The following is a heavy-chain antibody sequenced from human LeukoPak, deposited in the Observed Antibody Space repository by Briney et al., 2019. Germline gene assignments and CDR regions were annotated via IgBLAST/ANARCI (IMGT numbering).Heavy chain of an antibody. V-gene: IGHV1-3*01. CDR2: INAGNGNT. J-gene: IGHJ6*02. CDR3: ASSMVRDLGYDYYYYGMDV. Sequence: GASVKVSCTASGYTFTSYAMHWVRQAPGQRLEWMGWINAGNGNTKYSQKFQGRVTITRDTSASTAYMELSSLRSEDTAVYYCASSMVRDLGYDYYYYGMDVWGQGTTVTVSS. D-gene: IGHD3-10*01. CDR1: GYTFTSYA.